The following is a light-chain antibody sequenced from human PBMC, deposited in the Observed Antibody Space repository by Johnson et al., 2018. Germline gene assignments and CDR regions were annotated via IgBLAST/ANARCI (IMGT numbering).Light chain of an antibody. Sequence: QSVLTQPPSVSAAPGQKVTISCSGSSSNIGNNYVSWYQQLPGTAPKLLIYENNKRPSWIPDRFSGSKSGTSATLDITGLQTGAEADYYCGTWDSSLSAGNVFGTGTKVTVL. CDR1: SSNIGNNY. V-gene: IGLV1-51*02. CDR3: GTWDSSLSAGNV. CDR2: ENN. J-gene: IGLJ1*01.